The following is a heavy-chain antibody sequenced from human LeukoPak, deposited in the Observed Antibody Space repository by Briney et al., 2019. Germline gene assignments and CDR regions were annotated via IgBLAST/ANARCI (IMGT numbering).Heavy chain of an antibody. Sequence: GASVKVSCKASGGTFSSYAISWVRQAAGQGLEWMGRIIPILGIANYAQKFQGRVTITADKSTSTAYMELSSLRSEDTAVYYCARDLSIVRIAATEHSSWGQGTLVTVSS. CDR2: IIPILGIA. D-gene: IGHD6-6*01. J-gene: IGHJ5*02. CDR3: ARDLSIVRIAATEHSS. CDR1: GGTFSSYA. V-gene: IGHV1-69*04.